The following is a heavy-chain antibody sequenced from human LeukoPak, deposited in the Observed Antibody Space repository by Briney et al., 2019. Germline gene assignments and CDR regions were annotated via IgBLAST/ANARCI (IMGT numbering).Heavy chain of an antibody. Sequence: GASVKVSCTASGGTFSSYAISWVRQAPGQGPEWMGGIIPIFGTANYAQKFQGRVTITADESTSTAYMELSSLRSEDTAVYYCALYGSGSYRHPIDYWGQGTLVTVSS. J-gene: IGHJ4*02. V-gene: IGHV1-69*13. D-gene: IGHD3-10*01. CDR2: IIPIFGTA. CDR3: ALYGSGSYRHPIDY. CDR1: GGTFSSYA.